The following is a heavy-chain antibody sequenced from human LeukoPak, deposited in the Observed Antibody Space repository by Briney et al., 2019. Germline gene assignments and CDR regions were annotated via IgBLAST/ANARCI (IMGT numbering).Heavy chain of an antibody. D-gene: IGHD3-16*01. CDR1: GFTFSSYG. J-gene: IGHJ4*02. CDR3: AKDHYDYIRGTYEFDY. CDR2: ISYDGSNK. V-gene: IGHV3-30*18. Sequence: GGSLRLSCAASGFTFSSYGVHWVRQAPGKGLEWVAVISYDGSNKFYADSVKGRFTISRDNSKNTLYMQMNSLRAEDTAVYYCAKDHYDYIRGTYEFDYWGQGTLVTVSP.